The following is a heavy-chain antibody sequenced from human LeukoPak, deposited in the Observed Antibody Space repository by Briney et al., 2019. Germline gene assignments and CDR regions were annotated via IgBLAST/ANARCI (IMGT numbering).Heavy chain of an antibody. CDR3: ARLPPIFGVVTPNWHFQH. D-gene: IGHD3-3*01. CDR1: GYSFSTYW. V-gene: IGHV5-51*01. J-gene: IGHJ1*01. CDR2: IYPGDSHT. Sequence: GESLKISCKGSGYSFSTYWIGWVRQMPGKGLELMGIIYPGDSHTRYSPSFQGQVTISADKSISTAYLQWSSLKASDTAMYYCARLPPIFGVVTPNWHFQHWGQGTLVTVSS.